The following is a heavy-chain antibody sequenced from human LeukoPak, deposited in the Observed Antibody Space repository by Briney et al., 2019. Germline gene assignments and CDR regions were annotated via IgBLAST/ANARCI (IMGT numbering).Heavy chain of an antibody. CDR2: IRSKAYGGTT. J-gene: IGHJ4*02. Sequence: PGGSLRLSCAASGFTFSSYAMSWVRQAPGKGLEWVGFIRSKAYGGTTEYAASVKGRFTISRDDSKSIAYLQMNSLRTEDTAVYYCTRQWAYGGNRNFDYWGRGTLVTVSS. D-gene: IGHD4-23*01. CDR1: GFTFSSYA. V-gene: IGHV3-49*04. CDR3: TRQWAYGGNRNFDY.